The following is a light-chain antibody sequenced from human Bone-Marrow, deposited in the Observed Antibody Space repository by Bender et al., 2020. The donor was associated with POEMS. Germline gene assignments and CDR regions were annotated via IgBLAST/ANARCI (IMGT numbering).Light chain of an antibody. V-gene: IGLV2-23*02. Sequence: QSALAQSASVSGSPGQSITISCSGDYYDNLVSWYQQVPGKAPKLLIFGVNKRPSGVSTRFSGSKSADTASLTISALQPEDEATYYCCSYVGSRTWVFGEGTKLTVL. CDR3: CSYVGSRTWV. CDR1: YYDNL. J-gene: IGLJ2*01. CDR2: GVN.